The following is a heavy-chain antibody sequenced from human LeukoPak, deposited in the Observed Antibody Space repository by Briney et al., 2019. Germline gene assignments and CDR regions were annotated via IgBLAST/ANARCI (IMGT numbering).Heavy chain of an antibody. CDR1: GFAFSNYG. V-gene: IGHV3-33*01. J-gene: IGHJ4*02. CDR3: VRDHPYYFDY. Sequence: PGGSLRLSCEASGFAFSNYGMHWVRQTPGGGLEWVAVIWYDLSNIYYADSVKGRFTISRDNSKNTLYLHMNSLRAEDTAIYYCVRDHPYYFDYWGQGTLVTVSS. CDR2: IWYDLSNI.